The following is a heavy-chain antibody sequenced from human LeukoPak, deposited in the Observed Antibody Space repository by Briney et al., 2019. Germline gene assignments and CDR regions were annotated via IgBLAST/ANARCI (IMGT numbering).Heavy chain of an antibody. CDR1: GFTCSSYW. J-gene: IGHJ4*02. CDR2: IKKDGSEK. V-gene: IGHV3-7*03. D-gene: IGHD3-22*01. CDR3: AKDYPLLYYYDSSGPFDY. Sequence: PGGSLRRSGAASGFTCSSYWMSWVRQAPGKGLEWVANIKKDGSEKYYVDSVKGRFTISRDNAKKSLYLQMNSLGAEDTAVYYCAKDYPLLYYYDSSGPFDYWGQGTLVTVSS.